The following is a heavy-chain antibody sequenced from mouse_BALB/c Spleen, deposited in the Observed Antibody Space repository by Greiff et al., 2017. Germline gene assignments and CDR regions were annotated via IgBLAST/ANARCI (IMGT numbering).Heavy chain of an antibody. CDR1: GFTFSSYA. CDR3: ARGFDYDAMDY. V-gene: IGHV5-6-5*01. J-gene: IGHJ4*01. Sequence: EVKLVESGGGLVKPGGSLKLSCAASGFTFSSYAISWVRQTPEKRLEWVASISSGGSTYYPDSVKGRFTISRDNARNILYLQMSSLRSEDTAMYYCARGFDYDAMDYWGQGTSVTVSS. CDR2: ISSGGST.